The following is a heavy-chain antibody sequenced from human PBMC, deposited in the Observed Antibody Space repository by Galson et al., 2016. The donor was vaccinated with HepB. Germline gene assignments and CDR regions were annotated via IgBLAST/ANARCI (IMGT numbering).Heavy chain of an antibody. J-gene: IGHJ4*02. CDR2: IYWNNDK. Sequence: PALVKPTQTLTLTCTFSGFSLSTSGMCVSWIRHPPGTALASLALIYWNNDKRYSPSLKSRLTITKDTSKKPVFLLMTNMDPVHTAPYPFLHAYHKSCSRTTGYTIVDYWGQGTLVTVSS. CDR3: LHAYHKSCSRTTGYTIVDY. V-gene: IGHV2-5*08. D-gene: IGHD2-2*02. CDR1: GFSLSTSGMC.